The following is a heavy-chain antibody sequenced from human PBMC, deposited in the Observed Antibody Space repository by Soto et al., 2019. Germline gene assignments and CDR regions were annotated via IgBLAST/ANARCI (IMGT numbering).Heavy chain of an antibody. CDR1: GYSFTSYW. V-gene: IGHV5-51*01. CDR3: ARLSGQADYYYGMDV. J-gene: IGHJ6*02. CDR2: IYPGDSDT. Sequence: PGESLKISCKGSGYSFTSYWIDWVRQMPGKGLEWMGIIYPGDSDTRYSPSFQGQVTISADKSISTAYLQWSSLKASDTAMYYCARLSGQADYYYGMDVWGQGTTVTVSS. D-gene: IGHD3-3*01.